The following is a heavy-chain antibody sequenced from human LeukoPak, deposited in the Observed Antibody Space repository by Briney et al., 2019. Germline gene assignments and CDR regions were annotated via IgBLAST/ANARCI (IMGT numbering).Heavy chain of an antibody. V-gene: IGHV4-34*01. CDR2: IKHSGST. CDR1: GGSFSGYY. D-gene: IGHD1-1*01. J-gene: IGHJ6*03. CDR3: ARTTTLPFYFYYYMDV. Sequence: SETLSLTCAVYGGSFSGYYWSWIRQPPGKGLEWIGEIKHSGSTNYNPSLKSRVTISVDSSKNQFSLKLSSVTAADTAVHYCARTTTLPFYFYYYMDVWGKGNTVTVSS.